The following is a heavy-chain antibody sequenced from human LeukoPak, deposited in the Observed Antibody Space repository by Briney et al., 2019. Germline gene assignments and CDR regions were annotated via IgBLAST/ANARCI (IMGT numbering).Heavy chain of an antibody. Sequence: ASDTLSLTYALYGGSFSGYYWSWIRHPPGKGLEWLGEINHSGSTNYNPSLKSRVTISVDTSKNQFSLQLSSMTAADTAVYYCARSGSSSWYSQYNWFDPWGQGTLVTVSS. V-gene: IGHV4-34*01. CDR3: ARSGSSSWYSQYNWFDP. D-gene: IGHD6-13*01. CDR1: GGSFSGYY. J-gene: IGHJ5*02. CDR2: INHSGST.